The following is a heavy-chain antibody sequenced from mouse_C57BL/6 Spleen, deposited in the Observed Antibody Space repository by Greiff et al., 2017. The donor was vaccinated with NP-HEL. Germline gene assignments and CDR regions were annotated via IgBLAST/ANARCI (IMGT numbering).Heavy chain of an antibody. J-gene: IGHJ2*01. V-gene: IGHV1-82*01. CDR3: ARSPCYYGSSFDV. Sequence: QVQLQQSGPELVKPGASVKISCKASGYAFSSSWMNWVKQRPGKGLEWIGRIYPGDGDTNYNGKFKGKATLTADKSSSTAYMQLSSLTSEDSAVXFCARSPCYYGSSFDVWGKGTTLTVSS. CDR2: IYPGDGDT. CDR1: GYAFSSSW. D-gene: IGHD1-1*01.